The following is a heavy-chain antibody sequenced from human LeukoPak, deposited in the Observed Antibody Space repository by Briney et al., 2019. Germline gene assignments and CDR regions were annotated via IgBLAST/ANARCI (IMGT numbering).Heavy chain of an antibody. D-gene: IGHD3-3*01. V-gene: IGHV4-34*01. CDR1: GGSFIGYY. CDR3: ARGLNPGDLWSGYYSLYYSYMDV. CDR2: INHSGST. Sequence: SETLTLTCAVYGGSFIGYYWSWIRQPPGKGLEWIGEINHSGSTNYNPSLKSRVTISVDTSKNQFSLKLSSVTAADTAVYYCARGLNPGDLWSGYYSLYYSYMDVWGKGTTVTVSS. J-gene: IGHJ6*03.